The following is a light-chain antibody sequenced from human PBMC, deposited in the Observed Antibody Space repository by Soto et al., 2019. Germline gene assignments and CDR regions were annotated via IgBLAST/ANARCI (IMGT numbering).Light chain of an antibody. V-gene: IGKV3-11*01. Sequence: EIVLTQSPATLSLSPGERVIFSCRASQSVSNSLAWYQQKPGQAPRLLIYDASNRATGIPDRFSGSGSGTDFTLTISSLEPEDFADYYCQQRGNWPRTFGQGTKLEI. J-gene: IGKJ2*01. CDR1: QSVSNS. CDR3: QQRGNWPRT. CDR2: DAS.